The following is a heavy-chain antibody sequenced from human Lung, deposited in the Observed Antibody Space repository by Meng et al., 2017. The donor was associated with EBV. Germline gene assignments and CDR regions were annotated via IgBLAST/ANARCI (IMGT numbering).Heavy chain of an antibody. D-gene: IGHD6-19*01. V-gene: IGHV1-2*06. CDR2: INPNSGGT. CDR1: GYTFTDYY. CDR3: ARSMGSGGWYVDY. J-gene: IGHJ4*02. Sequence: VQLVEAGAGVKKPGASVTVSCKASGYTFTDYYMHWVRQAPGQGLEWMGRINPNSGGTHYAQKFQGRVTMTRDTSITTAYMELSRLRSDDTAVYYCARSMGSGGWYVDYWGQGTLVTVSS.